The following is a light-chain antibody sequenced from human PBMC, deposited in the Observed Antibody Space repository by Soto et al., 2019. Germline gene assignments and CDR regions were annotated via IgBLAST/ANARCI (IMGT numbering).Light chain of an antibody. J-gene: IGKJ2*01. Sequence: DIQMTQSPSTLSASVGDRVTITCRASQSISSWLAWYQQKPGKAPKLLIYKASSLESGGPSRLSGSGAGTEFILTNSSIQPDDFEPYYLHQYNSYSPYTFGQGTKLEIK. CDR1: QSISSW. CDR2: KAS. V-gene: IGKV1-5*03. CDR3: HQYNSYSPYT.